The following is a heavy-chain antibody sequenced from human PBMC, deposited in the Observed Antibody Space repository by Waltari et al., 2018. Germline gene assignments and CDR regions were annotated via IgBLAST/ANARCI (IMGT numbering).Heavy chain of an antibody. J-gene: IGHJ4*02. CDR3: ARDANPYIVAPHVARYCFDY. D-gene: IGHD5-12*01. Sequence: QVQLVQSGAEVKKPGSSVKVSCKASGGTFSSYTISWVRQAPGQGLEWMGRINPLPWKLNYAQKSQGRVTITADKSTITAYMELSSLRSEDTAVYYCARDANPYIVAPHVARYCFDYWGQGTLVTVSS. CDR1: GGTFSSYT. CDR2: INPLPWKL. V-gene: IGHV1-69*08.